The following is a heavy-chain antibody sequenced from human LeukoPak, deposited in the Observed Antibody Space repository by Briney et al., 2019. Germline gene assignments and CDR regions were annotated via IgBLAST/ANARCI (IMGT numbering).Heavy chain of an antibody. CDR3: ARDLSQIEVSSHAFDI. J-gene: IGHJ3*02. CDR2: IYSGGST. CDR1: GFTVSSNY. Sequence: PGGSLRLSCAASGFTVSSNYMSWVRQAPGKGLEWVSVIYSGGSTYYADSVKGRFTISRDNSKNTLYLQMNSLRAEDTAVYYCARDLSQIEVSSHAFDIWGQGTMVTVSS. D-gene: IGHD6-6*01. V-gene: IGHV3-53*01.